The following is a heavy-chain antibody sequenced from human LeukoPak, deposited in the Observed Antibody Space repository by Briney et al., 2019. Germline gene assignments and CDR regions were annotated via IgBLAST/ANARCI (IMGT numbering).Heavy chain of an antibody. J-gene: IGHJ3*02. V-gene: IGHV6-1*01. CDR2: TYYRSKWYN. D-gene: IGHD1-1*01. CDR3: ATTVETGDAFAI. Sequence: SQTLSLTCAISGDSVSSNSAAWSWIRLSPSRGLEWLGRTYYRSKWYNDYAVSVRSRITINPDASKNLFSLQLNSVTPEDTAEYYCATTVETGDAFAIWGPGTRVTVSS. CDR1: GDSVSSNSAA.